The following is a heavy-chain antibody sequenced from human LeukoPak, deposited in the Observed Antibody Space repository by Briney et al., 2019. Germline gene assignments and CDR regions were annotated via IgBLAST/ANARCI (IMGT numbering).Heavy chain of an antibody. CDR3: VRGRSSMDV. CDR2: IWHDGNNK. V-gene: IGHV3-33*01. Sequence: GGSLRLSCVVSGFTFTSYGMHWVRQAPGKGLEWVAVIWHDGNNKYYSDSVKGRFTISRDNSKNTMYLQMNGLRVEDTAVYYCVRGRSSMDVWGQGTTVTVSS. CDR1: GFTFTSYG. J-gene: IGHJ6*02.